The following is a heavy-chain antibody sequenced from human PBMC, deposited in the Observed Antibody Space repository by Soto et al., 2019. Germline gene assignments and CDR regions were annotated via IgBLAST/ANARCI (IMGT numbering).Heavy chain of an antibody. CDR1: GGTFSSYA. D-gene: IGHD6-19*01. Sequence: ASVKVSCKASGGTFSSYAISWVRQAPGQGLEWMGGIIPIFGTANYAQKFQGRVTITADESTSTAYMELSSLRSEDTAVYYCARGECIALAGQFDYWGQGTLVTVSS. CDR2: IIPIFGTA. V-gene: IGHV1-69*13. CDR3: ARGECIALAGQFDY. J-gene: IGHJ4*02.